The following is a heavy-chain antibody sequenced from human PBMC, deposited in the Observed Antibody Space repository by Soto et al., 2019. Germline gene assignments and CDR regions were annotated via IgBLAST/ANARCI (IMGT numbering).Heavy chain of an antibody. D-gene: IGHD4-17*01. V-gene: IGHV3-30*18. Sequence: GGSLRLACAASGFTFSSYGMHWVRQAPGKGLEWVALISYDGRKIYYADAVKGRFTISRDNSKNTLYLETNSLRAEDTAVYYCAKDRGALRWSEEHYYFDYWGQGTLVTVSS. CDR3: AKDRGALRWSEEHYYFDY. J-gene: IGHJ4*02. CDR2: ISYDGRKI. CDR1: GFTFSSYG.